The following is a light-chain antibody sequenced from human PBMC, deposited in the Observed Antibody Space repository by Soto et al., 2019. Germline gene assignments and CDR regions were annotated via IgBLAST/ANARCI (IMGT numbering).Light chain of an antibody. CDR3: QQYNSYWT. V-gene: IGKV1-5*03. J-gene: IGKJ1*01. CDR1: QSISSW. CDR2: KAS. Sequence: DIQMTQSPCTLSASVGDRVTITCRASQSISSWLAWYQQKPGKAPKLLIYKASSLESGVPSRFSGSGSGTEFTLTISSLQPDDFATYYCQQYNSYWTFGQGTRWIS.